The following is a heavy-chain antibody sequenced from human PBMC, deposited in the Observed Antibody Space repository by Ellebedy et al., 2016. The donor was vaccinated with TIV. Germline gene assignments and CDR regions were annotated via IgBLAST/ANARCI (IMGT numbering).Heavy chain of an antibody. Sequence: MPSETLSLTCTVSGGSIDTSLFYWGWVRQPPGKGLEWIGTFYHTGTTYYNPSLKSRVTISAESSKNHFSLKLASVTAADTAIYYCARESALISWGRSFVDLWGQGALVTVSS. V-gene: IGHV4-39*07. J-gene: IGHJ5*02. CDR1: GGSIDTSLFY. D-gene: IGHD3-16*01. CDR2: FYHTGTT. CDR3: ARESALISWGRSFVDL.